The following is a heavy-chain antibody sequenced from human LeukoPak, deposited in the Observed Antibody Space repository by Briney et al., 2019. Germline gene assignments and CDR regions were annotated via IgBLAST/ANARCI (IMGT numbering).Heavy chain of an antibody. CDR3: ATGYSSGWYFYFQH. V-gene: IGHV3-7*01. D-gene: IGHD6-19*01. CDR2: IKQDGSVK. CDR1: GFTFSSHW. Sequence: GGSLRLSCAASGFTFSSHWMSWVRQAPGKGLEWVANIKQDGSVKQYVDFVKGRFTISRDNAKNSLSLRMNSLSAEDTAVYYCATGYSSGWYFYFQHWGQGSLVSVSS. J-gene: IGHJ1*01.